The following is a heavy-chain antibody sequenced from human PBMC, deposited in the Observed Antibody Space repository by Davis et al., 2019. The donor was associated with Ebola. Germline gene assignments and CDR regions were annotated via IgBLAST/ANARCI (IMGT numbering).Heavy chain of an antibody. CDR3: ARGLVTI. D-gene: IGHD3-3*01. Sequence: GESLKISCAASGFTFSDSAMHWVRQASGKGLEWVGRIRSKANSYATAYAASVKGRFTISRDNAKNSLYLQMNSLRDEDTAVYYCARGLVTIWGQGTLVTVSS. CDR1: GFTFSDSA. CDR2: IRSKANSYAT. J-gene: IGHJ4*02. V-gene: IGHV3-73*01.